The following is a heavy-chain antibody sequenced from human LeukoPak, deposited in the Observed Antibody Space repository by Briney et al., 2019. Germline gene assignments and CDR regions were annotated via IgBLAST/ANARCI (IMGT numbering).Heavy chain of an antibody. CDR2: LYHSDSI. CDR1: GYSISSGYY. D-gene: IGHD6-13*01. CDR3: ARQHDSYHYYYVDV. Sequence: SETLSLTCAVSGYSISSGYYWIWIRQPPGKGLEWIGSLYHSDSIYYNPSLESRVTMSVDTSKNQFSLKLSFVTAADTAVYYCARQHDSYHYYYVDVWGRGTTVTVSS. V-gene: IGHV4-38-2*01. J-gene: IGHJ6*03.